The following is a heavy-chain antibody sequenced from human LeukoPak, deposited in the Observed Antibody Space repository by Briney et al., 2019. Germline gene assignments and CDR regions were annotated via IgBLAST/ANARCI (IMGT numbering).Heavy chain of an antibody. V-gene: IGHV4-38-2*02. CDR2: VYQSGTT. Sequence: SETLSLTCTVSGFSISSGHYWGWVRQPPGAGLEWIGSVYQSGTTYYNPSLKSRVTTSVDMSKNQFSLRLRPVTAADTAVYYCARIFIRNGYTSYFDCWGQGTLVTVSS. D-gene: IGHD5-18*01. CDR3: ARIFIRNGYTSYFDC. J-gene: IGHJ4*02. CDR1: GFSISSGHY.